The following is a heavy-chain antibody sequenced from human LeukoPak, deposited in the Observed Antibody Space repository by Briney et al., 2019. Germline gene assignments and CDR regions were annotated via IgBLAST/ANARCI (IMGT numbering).Heavy chain of an antibody. Sequence: SETLSLTCTVSGGPISSYYWSWIRQPPGKGLEWIGYIYYSGSTYYNPSLKSRVTISVDTSKNQFSLKLSSVTAADTAVYYCARDRVGARDYYYYMDVWGKGTTVTVSS. V-gene: IGHV4-59*12. CDR3: ARDRVGARDYYYYMDV. D-gene: IGHD1-26*01. CDR2: IYYSGST. CDR1: GGPISSYY. J-gene: IGHJ6*03.